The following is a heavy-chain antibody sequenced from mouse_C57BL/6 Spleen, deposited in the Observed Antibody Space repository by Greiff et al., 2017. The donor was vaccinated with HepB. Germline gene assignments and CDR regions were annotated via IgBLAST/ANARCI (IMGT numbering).Heavy chain of an antibody. CDR2: IDPENGDT. CDR3: TTGSAQATFAY. Sequence: EVQLQQSGAELVRPGASVKLSCTASGFNIKDDYMHWVKQRPEQGLEWIGWIDPENGDTEYASKFQGKATITADTSSNPAYLQLSSLTSEDTAVYYCTTGSAQATFAYWGQGTLVTVSA. J-gene: IGHJ3*01. D-gene: IGHD3-2*02. V-gene: IGHV14-4*01. CDR1: GFNIKDDY.